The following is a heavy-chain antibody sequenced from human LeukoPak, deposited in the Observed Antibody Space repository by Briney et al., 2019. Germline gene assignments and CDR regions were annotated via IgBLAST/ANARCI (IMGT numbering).Heavy chain of an antibody. V-gene: IGHV3-30*04. CDR1: GFTFSSYA. J-gene: IGHJ4*02. CDR3: AKVAYCSGTSCSTGGYFDY. CDR2: ISYDGSNK. D-gene: IGHD2-2*01. Sequence: GGSLRLSCAASGFTFSSYAMHWVRQAPGKGLEWVAVISYDGSNKYYGDSVKGRFTISRDNSKNTLDLQMNSLRAEDTAVYYCAKVAYCSGTSCSTGGYFDYWGQGTLVTVSS.